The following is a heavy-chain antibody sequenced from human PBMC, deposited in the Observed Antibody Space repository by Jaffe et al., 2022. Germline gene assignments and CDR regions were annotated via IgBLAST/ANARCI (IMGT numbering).Heavy chain of an antibody. V-gene: IGHV4-61*01. CDR2: IYYSGST. D-gene: IGHD2-15*01. CDR1: GGSVSSGSYY. CDR3: ARITKDIVVVVAATMAWYYFDY. J-gene: IGHJ4*02. Sequence: QVQLQESGPGLVKPSETLSLTCTVSGGSVSSGSYYWSWIRQPPGKGLEWIGYIYYSGSTNYNPSLKSRVTISVDTSKNQFSLKLSSVTAADTAVYYCARITKDIVVVVAATMAWYYFDYWGQGTLVTVSS.